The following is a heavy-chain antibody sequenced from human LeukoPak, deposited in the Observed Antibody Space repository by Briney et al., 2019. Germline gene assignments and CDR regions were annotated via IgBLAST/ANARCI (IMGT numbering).Heavy chain of an antibody. V-gene: IGHV4-4*07. J-gene: IGHJ6*03. CDR3: AREAARPSGYYYYYYMDV. CDR1: GGSISSYY. D-gene: IGHD6-6*01. CDR2: ISTAGST. Sequence: SETLSLTCTVSGGSISSYYWSWIRQPAGKGLEWIGRISTAGSTNYNPSLKGRVTMSVDTSKNQFSLKLSSVTAADTAVYYCAREAARPSGYYYYYYMDVWGKGTTVTVSS.